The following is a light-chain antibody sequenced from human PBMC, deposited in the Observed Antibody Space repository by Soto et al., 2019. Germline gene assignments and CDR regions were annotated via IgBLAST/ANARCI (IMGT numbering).Light chain of an antibody. CDR1: QSVTSTY. Sequence: PGERATLSCRASQSVTSTYLAWYQQQPGQSPRLIIYGGSTRASGFPDRFSGGGSGTDFTLTISRLEPEDSAVYYCHCQQFDSSRVYSFGEGTKLEI. CDR2: GGS. J-gene: IGKJ2*03. CDR3: HCQQFDSSRVYS. V-gene: IGKV3-20*01.